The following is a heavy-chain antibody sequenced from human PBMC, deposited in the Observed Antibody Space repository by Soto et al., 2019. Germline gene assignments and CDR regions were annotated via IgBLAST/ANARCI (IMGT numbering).Heavy chain of an antibody. CDR3: ARNVVVVTALLFDP. CDR1: GGSISSDS. Sequence: SETLSLTCSVSGGSISSDSWNWIRPPPGKGLEWIGYVYYSGSTNYNPSLKSRVTISVDTSKNQFSLKLSSVTAADTAVYYCARNVVVVTALLFDPWGQGTLVTGS. CDR2: VYYSGST. V-gene: IGHV4-59*01. J-gene: IGHJ5*02. D-gene: IGHD2-21*02.